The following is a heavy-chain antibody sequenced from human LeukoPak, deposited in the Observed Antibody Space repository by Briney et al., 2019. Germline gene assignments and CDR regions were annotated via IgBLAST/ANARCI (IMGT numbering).Heavy chain of an antibody. D-gene: IGHD5-18*01. J-gene: IGHJ4*02. V-gene: IGHV3-23*01. CDR3: AKDQSAYSYGDFYDY. CDR2: ISGSGGST. CDR1: GFTFSSYA. Sequence: GGSLRLSCAASGFTFSSYAMSWVRQAPGKGLEWVSAISGSGGSTYYADSVKGRLTISRDNSKNTLYLQMNSLRAEDTAVYYCAKDQSAYSYGDFYDYWGQGTLVTVSS.